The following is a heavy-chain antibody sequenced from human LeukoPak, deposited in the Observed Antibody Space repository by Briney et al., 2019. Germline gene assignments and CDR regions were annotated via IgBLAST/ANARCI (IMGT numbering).Heavy chain of an antibody. J-gene: IGHJ4*02. CDR1: GFTFSSYA. D-gene: IGHD3-22*01. CDR2: ISGSGGST. CDR3: AKDPSYYYDSSGYSFDY. V-gene: IGHV3-23*01. Sequence: GGSLRLSCAASGFTFSSYAMSWVRQAPGKGLEWVSAISGSGGSTYYADSVKGRFTISRDNSKNTLYLQMNSLRAGDTAVYYCAKDPSYYYDSSGYSFDYWGQGTLVTVSS.